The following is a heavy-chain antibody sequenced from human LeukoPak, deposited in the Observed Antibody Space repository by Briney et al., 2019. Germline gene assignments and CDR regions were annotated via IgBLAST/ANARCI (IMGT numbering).Heavy chain of an antibody. CDR3: ATNVNTAMLIRGSFIS. V-gene: IGHV3-15*01. Sequence: GGSLRLSCAASGFSFTNAWMTWVRQAPGKGLEWVGRIRQKTDGGTTDYAAPVRNRFTISRDDSENTLYLQMNSLKTKDTAVYYCATNVNTAMLIRGSFISWGQGTLVTVSS. J-gene: IGHJ5*02. D-gene: IGHD5-18*01. CDR1: GFSFTNAW. CDR2: IRQKTDGGTT.